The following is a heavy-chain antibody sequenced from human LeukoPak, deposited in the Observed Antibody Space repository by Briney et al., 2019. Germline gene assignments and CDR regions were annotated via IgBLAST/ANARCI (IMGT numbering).Heavy chain of an antibody. J-gene: IGHJ3*02. CDR1: GYTFTGYY. V-gene: IGHV1-2*02. Sequence: VASVKVSCKVSGYTFTGYYMHWVRQAPGQGFEWMGWINPNSGGTNYAQKFQGRVTMTRDKSIRTAYMELSRLTSDDTAVYYCARNIWFGESADAFDIWGQGTMVTVSS. CDR3: ARNIWFGESADAFDI. CDR2: INPNSGGT. D-gene: IGHD3-10*01.